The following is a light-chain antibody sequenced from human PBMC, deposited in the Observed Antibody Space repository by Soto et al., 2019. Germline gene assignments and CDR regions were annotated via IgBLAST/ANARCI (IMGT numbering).Light chain of an antibody. Sequence: QSALTQPASVSGSPGQSITISCTGTSSDVGLYNLVSWYQQLPGKAPKLIIYAVNERPSGISDRFSGSKSGNTASLTISGLQDEDEADYYCCSYVGSSILMFGGGTKVTVL. J-gene: IGLJ3*02. V-gene: IGLV2-23*02. CDR3: CSYVGSSILM. CDR1: SSDVGLYNL. CDR2: AVN.